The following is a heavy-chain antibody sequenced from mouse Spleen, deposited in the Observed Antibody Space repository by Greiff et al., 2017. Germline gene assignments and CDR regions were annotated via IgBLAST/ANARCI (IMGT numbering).Heavy chain of an antibody. D-gene: IGHD2-14*01. Sequence: EVQLQQSGTVLARPGASVKMSCKASGYSFTSYWMHWVKQRPGQGLEWIGAIYPGNSDTSYNQKFKGKAKLTAVTSASTAYMELSSLTNEDSAVYYCTREYDGLFAYWGQGTLVTVSA. CDR1: GYSFTSYW. J-gene: IGHJ3*01. CDR2: IYPGNSDT. V-gene: IGHV1-5*01. CDR3: TREYDGLFAY.